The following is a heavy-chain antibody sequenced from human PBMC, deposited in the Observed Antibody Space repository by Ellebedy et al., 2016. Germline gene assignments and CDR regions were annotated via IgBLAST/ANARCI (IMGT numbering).Heavy chain of an antibody. J-gene: IGHJ4*02. V-gene: IGHV3-21*01. CDR3: TRRTTSMAAYYFDY. D-gene: IGHD5-18*01. CDR1: GFLFRDFA. CDR2: ISSGGRYI. Sequence: GESLKISCAASGFLFRDFAMHWVRQTPGKGLEWVSSISSGGRYIYYADSLKGRFTISRDNAKNTLYLQMNGLRAEDTAVYYCTRRTTSMAAYYFDYWGQGALVTVSS.